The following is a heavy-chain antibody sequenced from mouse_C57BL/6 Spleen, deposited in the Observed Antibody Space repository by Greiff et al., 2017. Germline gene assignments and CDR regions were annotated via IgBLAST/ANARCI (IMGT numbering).Heavy chain of an antibody. CDR1: GYAFSSYW. CDR2: IYPGDGDT. V-gene: IGHV1-80*01. CDR3: ARGGSGYDFDY. D-gene: IGHD3-2*02. J-gene: IGHJ2*01. Sequence: QVQLQESGAELVKPGASVKISCKASGYAFSSYWMNWVKQRPGKGLEWIGQIYPGDGDTNYNGKFKGKATLTADKSSSTAYMQLSSLTSEDSAVYFCARGGSGYDFDYWGQGTTLTVSS.